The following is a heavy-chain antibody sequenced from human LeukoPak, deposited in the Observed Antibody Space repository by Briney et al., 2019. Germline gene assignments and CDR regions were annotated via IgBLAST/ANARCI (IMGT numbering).Heavy chain of an antibody. V-gene: IGHV3-23*01. J-gene: IGHJ6*02. CDR3: ARERVVVITYYYYGMDV. CDR2: ISGSGGST. Sequence: GGSLRLSCAASGFTFSSYAMSWVRQAPEKGLEWVAAISGSGGSTYYADSVKGRFTISRDNAKNTLYLQMNSLRAEDTAVYYCARERVVVITYYYYGMDVWGQGTTVTVSS. D-gene: IGHD3-22*01. CDR1: GFTFSSYA.